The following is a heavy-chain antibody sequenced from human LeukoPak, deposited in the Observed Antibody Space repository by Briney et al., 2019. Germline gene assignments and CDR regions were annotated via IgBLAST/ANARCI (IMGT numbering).Heavy chain of an antibody. J-gene: IGHJ4*02. CDR1: GGSISSGGYS. CDR2: IYYSGST. CDR3: ARQRSGYVGFFRY. D-gene: IGHD5-12*01. V-gene: IGHV4-30-4*07. Sequence: NPSETLSLTCAVSGGSISSGGYSWSWIRQPPGKGLEWIGYIYYSGSTYYNPSLKSRVTISVDTSKNQFSLKLSSVTAADTAVYYCARQRSGYVGFFRYWGQGTLVTVSS.